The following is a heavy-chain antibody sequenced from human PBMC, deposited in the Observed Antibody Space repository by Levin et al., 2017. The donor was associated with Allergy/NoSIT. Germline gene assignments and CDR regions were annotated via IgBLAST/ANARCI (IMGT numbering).Heavy chain of an antibody. CDR3: AKDVYGSGWYPLGNDAFEM. V-gene: IGHV3-30*18. CDR1: GFTFSSYG. Sequence: GGSLRLSCAASGFTFSSYGMHWVRQAPGKGLEWVAVISSDGRKKSIEDSVKGRLPSSRANPKTTLDLQMNSLRAEDTAVYYCAKDVYGSGWYPLGNDAFEMWGQGTKVSVSS. J-gene: IGHJ3*02. CDR2: ISSDGRKK. D-gene: IGHD6-19*01.